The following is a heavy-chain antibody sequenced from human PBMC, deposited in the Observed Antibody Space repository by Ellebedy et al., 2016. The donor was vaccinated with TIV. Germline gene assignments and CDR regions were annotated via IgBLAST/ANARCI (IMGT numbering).Heavy chain of an antibody. Sequence: MPSETLSLTCTVSGASINSSSYYWDWIRQPPGKGLEWIGSIFYSGTTYYNPSLKSRVTISVDTSKNQFSLELSSVTAADTAVYYCARILRGGSNGDYFDYWGQGTQVTAPS. J-gene: IGHJ4*02. D-gene: IGHD3-3*01. CDR3: ARILRGGSNGDYFDY. CDR1: GASINSSSYY. CDR2: IFYSGTT. V-gene: IGHV4-39*07.